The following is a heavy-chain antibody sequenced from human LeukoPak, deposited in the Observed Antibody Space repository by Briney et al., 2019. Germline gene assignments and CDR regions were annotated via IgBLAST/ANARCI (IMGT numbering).Heavy chain of an antibody. CDR3: ARAGGWVYSSSSYYYYGMDV. CDR2: IIPIFGTA. V-gene: IGHV1-69*13. CDR1: GGTFSSYA. Sequence: GASVKVPCKASGGTFSSYAISWVRQAPGQGLEWMGGIIPIFGTANYAQKFQGRVTITADESTSTAYMELSSLRSEDTAVYYCARAGGWVYSSSSYYYYGMDVWGQGTTVTVSS. D-gene: IGHD6-6*01. J-gene: IGHJ6*02.